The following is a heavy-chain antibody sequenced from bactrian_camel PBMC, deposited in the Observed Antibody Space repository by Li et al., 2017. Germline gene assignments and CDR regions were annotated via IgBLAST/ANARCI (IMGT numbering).Heavy chain of an antibody. V-gene: IGHV3-3*01. CDR2: IQTLYGST. CDR1: GRPISRTC. CDR3: AADSPYKRNGPGSCPPNLWYTAPGRFGY. J-gene: IGHJ6*01. D-gene: IGHD2*01. Sequence: HVQLVESGGGLVQPGGSLRLSCVASGRPISRTCMGWFRQSPGKEREGVAQIQTLYGSTDYADSVKGRFNISRDNAKNTVYLQMNTLKPEDTAEYYCAADSPYKRNGPGSCPPNLWYTAPGRFGYWGRGTQVTVS.